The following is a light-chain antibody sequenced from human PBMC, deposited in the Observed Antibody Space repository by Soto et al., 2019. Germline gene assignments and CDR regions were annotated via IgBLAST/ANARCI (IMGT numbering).Light chain of an antibody. V-gene: IGLV2-14*03. J-gene: IGLJ2*01. CDR1: SSDVGAYNY. CDR2: DVS. Sequence: QSVLTQPASVSGSPGQSITISCTGTSSDVGAYNYVSWYQQHPGKAPKLMIYDVSNRPSGFSNRFSGSKSGNTASLTISGLQAEDEADYYCSSYTSISTVVFGGGTKVTVL. CDR3: SSYTSISTVV.